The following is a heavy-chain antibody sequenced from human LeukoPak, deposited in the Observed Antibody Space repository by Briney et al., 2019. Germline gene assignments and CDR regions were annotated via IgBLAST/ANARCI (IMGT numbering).Heavy chain of an antibody. V-gene: IGHV3-48*01. CDR3: ARAEYGLLDAFDI. J-gene: IGHJ3*02. Sequence: GGSLRLFCAASGFSFSSYSMEWVRQAAGGGLGWVSYISSSSTIYYADSVKGRFTISRDNAKNSLYLQMNSLRAEDTAVYYCARAEYGLLDAFDIWGQGTMVTVSS. CDR2: ISSSSTI. CDR1: GFSFSSYS. D-gene: IGHD4/OR15-4a*01.